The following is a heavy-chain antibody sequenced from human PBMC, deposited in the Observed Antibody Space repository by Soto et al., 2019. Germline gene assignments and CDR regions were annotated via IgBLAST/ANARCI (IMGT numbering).Heavy chain of an antibody. J-gene: IGHJ5*02. V-gene: IGHV3-74*01. Sequence: GGSLRLSCAASGFTFSSYWMHWVRQAPGKGLVWVPRINSDGSSTSYADSVKGRFTISRDNAKNTLYLQMNSLRAEDTAVYYCARPHYDFWSGYLNWFDPWGQGTLVTVSS. D-gene: IGHD3-3*01. CDR3: ARPHYDFWSGYLNWFDP. CDR2: INSDGSST. CDR1: GFTFSSYW.